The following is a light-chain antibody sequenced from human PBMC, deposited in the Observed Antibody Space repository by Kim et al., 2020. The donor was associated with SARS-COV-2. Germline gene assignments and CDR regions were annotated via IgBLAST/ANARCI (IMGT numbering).Light chain of an antibody. V-gene: IGLV1-44*01. Sequence: QSVLTQPPSASGTPGQSISISCSGGSSNIGSRTVNWYQQLPGTAPKLLIFSNNQRPSGVPDRFSGSKSGTSASLAISGLQSEDEADYYCAAWDDSLNGLAFGGGTQLTVL. CDR1: SSNIGSRT. J-gene: IGLJ2*01. CDR2: SNN. CDR3: AAWDDSLNGLA.